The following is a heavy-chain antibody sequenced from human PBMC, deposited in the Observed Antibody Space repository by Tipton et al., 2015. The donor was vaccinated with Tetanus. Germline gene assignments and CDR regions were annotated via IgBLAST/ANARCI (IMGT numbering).Heavy chain of an antibody. CDR2: IYYSGST. CDR3: ARDQARGARGWNYFDF. V-gene: IGHV4-31*03. J-gene: IGHJ4*02. CDR1: GGSISRGGYY. Sequence: TLSLTCTVSGGSISRGGYYWSWIRQHPGKGLEWIGDIYYSGSTYYNPSLKSRVTISVDTSKNQFSLKLNSVTAADTAVYYCARDQARGARGWNYFDFWGQGTLVTVPS. D-gene: IGHD1-26*01.